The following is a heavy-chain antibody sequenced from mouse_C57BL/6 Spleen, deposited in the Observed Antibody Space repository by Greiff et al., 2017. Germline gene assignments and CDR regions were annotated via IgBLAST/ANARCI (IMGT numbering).Heavy chain of an antibody. J-gene: IGHJ2*01. Sequence: QVQLKQSGAELVRPGASVTLSCKASGYTFTDYEMHWVKQTPVHGLEWIGAIDPETGGTAYNQKFKGKAILTADKSSSTAYMELRSLTAEDSAVYYCTKGDDKPYYLDYWGQGTTLTVSS. CDR3: TKGDDKPYYLDY. CDR2: IDPETGGT. CDR1: GYTFTDYE. V-gene: IGHV1-15*01. D-gene: IGHD2-3*01.